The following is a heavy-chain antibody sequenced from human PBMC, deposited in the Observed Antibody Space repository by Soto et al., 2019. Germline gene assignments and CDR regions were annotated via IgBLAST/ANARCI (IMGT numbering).Heavy chain of an antibody. CDR3: ARWSQNILNYYDSRCYYYADDAFDI. D-gene: IGHD3-22*01. Sequence: SVKVSCQASGGTFSSYAISWVRQAPGQGLAWMGGLIPIFGTANYAQKFQGRVTITADESTSTAYMELRSLRSEDTAVYYCARWSQNILNYYDSRCYYYADDAFDIWGQGTMVHVSS. V-gene: IGHV1-69*13. CDR1: GGTFSSYA. CDR2: LIPIFGTA. J-gene: IGHJ3*02.